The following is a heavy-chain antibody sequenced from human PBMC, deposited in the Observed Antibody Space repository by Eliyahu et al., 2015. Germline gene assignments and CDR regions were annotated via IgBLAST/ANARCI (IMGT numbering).Heavy chain of an antibody. J-gene: IGHJ4*02. D-gene: IGHD2-15*01. CDR2: ISNDGSNK. V-gene: IGHV3-30*01. Sequence: QVQLVESGGDVVQPGRSLRLSCAASGFMFRXSAFHWVRQAPGKGLEWVXLISNDGSNKFYADSVKGRFTVSRDNSKNTLDLQMNSLRPEDTAVYYCARSTGDCGGGSCYSDLDVWGQGTLVTVSS. CDR3: ARSTGDCGGGSCYSDLDV. CDR1: GFMFRXSA.